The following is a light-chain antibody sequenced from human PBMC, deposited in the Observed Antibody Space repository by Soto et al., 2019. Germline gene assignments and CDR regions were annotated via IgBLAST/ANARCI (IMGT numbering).Light chain of an antibody. CDR3: CAYAGSYTHYV. CDR2: DVS. CDR1: SSDVGGYNY. J-gene: IGLJ1*01. V-gene: IGLV2-11*01. Sequence: QSALTQPRSVSGSPGQSVTISCTGTSSDVGGYNYVSWYQQHPGKAPKLMIYDVSKRPSGVPDRFSGSKSVNTASLTISGLQGEDEADYYCCAYAGSYTHYVFGTGTKVTVL.